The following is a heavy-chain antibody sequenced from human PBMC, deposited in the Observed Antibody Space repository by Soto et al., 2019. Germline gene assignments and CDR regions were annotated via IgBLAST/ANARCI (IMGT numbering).Heavy chain of an antibody. J-gene: IGHJ5*02. Sequence: GASVKVSCKASGYTFTSYYMHWVRQAPGQGLEWMGIINPSGGSTSYAQKFQGRVTMTRDTSTSTVYMELSSLRSEDTAVYYCARDPVGAAAGPGWFDPWGQGTLVTVSS. CDR3: ARDPVGAAAGPGWFDP. CDR1: GYTFTSYY. V-gene: IGHV1-46*01. CDR2: INPSGGST. D-gene: IGHD6-13*01.